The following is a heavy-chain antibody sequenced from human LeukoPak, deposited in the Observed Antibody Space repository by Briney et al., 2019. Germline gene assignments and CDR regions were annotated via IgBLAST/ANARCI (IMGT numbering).Heavy chain of an antibody. CDR1: GDTVSGSSVA. D-gene: IGHD2-2*01. CDR2: TYYRSKWYN. CDR3: ARDGGYQFDY. V-gene: IGHV6-1*01. Sequence: SQTLSLTCAISGDTVSGSSVAWNWIRQSPSRGLEWLGRTYYRSKWYNDYAVSVKSRITINPDTSKNQFSLQLSSVTPEDTAVYYCARDGGYQFDYWGQGTLVTVSS. J-gene: IGHJ4*02.